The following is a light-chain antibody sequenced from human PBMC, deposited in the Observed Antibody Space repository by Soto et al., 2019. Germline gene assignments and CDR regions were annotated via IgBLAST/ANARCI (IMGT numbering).Light chain of an antibody. CDR1: QDIRND. CDR3: LQDSSYPRT. CDR2: NAS. Sequence: IQMTQSPSSLSSSVGDRVTITCRASQDIRNDLGWYQHKPGQAPNLLIYNASSWQSGVPSRFNGRGSGTEFTLTISSLQPQDSATYYCLQDSSYPRTFGPGTKVDVK. V-gene: IGKV1-6*01. J-gene: IGKJ3*01.